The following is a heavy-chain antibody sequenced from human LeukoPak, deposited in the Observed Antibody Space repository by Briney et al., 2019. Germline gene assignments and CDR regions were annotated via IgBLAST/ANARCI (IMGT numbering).Heavy chain of an antibody. CDR3: ARAGYYGSGSQDTFDY. D-gene: IGHD3-10*01. CDR1: GFTFTSYG. Sequence: PGGSLRLSCAASGFTFTSYGMHWVRQAPGKGLEWVAVIWYDGNSKYYADSVKGRFIISRDNSKNTLYLQMNSLRTEDTAVYFCARAGYYGSGSQDTFDYWGQGTLVTVSS. CDR2: IWYDGNSK. J-gene: IGHJ4*02. V-gene: IGHV3-33*01.